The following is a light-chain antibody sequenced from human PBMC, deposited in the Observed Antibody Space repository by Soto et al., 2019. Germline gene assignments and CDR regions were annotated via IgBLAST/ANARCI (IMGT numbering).Light chain of an antibody. CDR3: QQYNNWPLT. CDR2: GES. J-gene: IGKJ4*01. Sequence: EIVMTQSQVTLSLSPGERATRSCRASQSVRSHLAWFQQKPGQAPRLLIYGESTRATGVPARFSGSGSGTEFTLIISSLQSEDFAVYYCQQYNNWPLTFGGGTKVDIK. CDR1: QSVRSH. V-gene: IGKV3-15*01.